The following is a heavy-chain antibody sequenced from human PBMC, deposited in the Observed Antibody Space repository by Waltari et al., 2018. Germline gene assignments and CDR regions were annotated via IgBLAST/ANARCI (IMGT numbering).Heavy chain of an antibody. V-gene: IGHV5-51*03. J-gene: IGHJ5*02. D-gene: IGHD3-3*01. CDR2: IYPGDSDT. Sequence: EVQLVQSGAEVKKPGESLKISCKGSGYSFTSYWIGWVRQMPGKGLEWMGIIYPGDSDTRYSTSFQGQVTISADKSISTAYLQWSSLKASDTAMYYCARGRITIFGVVISAPNWFDPWGQGTLVTVSS. CDR1: GYSFTSYW. CDR3: ARGRITIFGVVISAPNWFDP.